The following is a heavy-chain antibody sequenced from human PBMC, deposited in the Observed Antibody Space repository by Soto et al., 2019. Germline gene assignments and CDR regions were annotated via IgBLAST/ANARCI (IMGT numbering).Heavy chain of an antibody. J-gene: IGHJ6*02. V-gene: IGHV4-59*01. CDR1: GGSISSYY. Sequence: PSETLSLTCTVSGGSISSYYWSWIRQPPGKGLEWIGYIYYSGSTNYNPSLKSRAIISVDTSKNQFSLKLSSVTAADTAVYYCARDLKYCSSTSCYDYGMDVWGQGTTVTVSS. CDR2: IYYSGST. CDR3: ARDLKYCSSTSCYDYGMDV. D-gene: IGHD2-2*01.